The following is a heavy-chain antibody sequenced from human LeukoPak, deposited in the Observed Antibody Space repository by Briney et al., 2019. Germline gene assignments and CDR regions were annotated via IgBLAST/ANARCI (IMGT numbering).Heavy chain of an antibody. CDR3: ARGYGSGSYFVY. V-gene: IGHV4-39*07. Sequence: PSETLSLTCTVSGGSISSSSYYWGWIRQPPGKGLEWIGTIYYSGSTYYNPSLKSRVTISVDTSNNQFSLKLSSVTAADTAVYYYARGYGSGSYFVYWGQGTLVTVSS. D-gene: IGHD3-10*01. CDR2: IYYSGST. CDR1: GGSISSSSYY. J-gene: IGHJ4*02.